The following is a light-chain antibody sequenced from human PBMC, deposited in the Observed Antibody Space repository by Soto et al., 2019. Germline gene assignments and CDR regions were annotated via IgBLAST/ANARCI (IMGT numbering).Light chain of an antibody. J-gene: IGKJ5*01. Sequence: DIQMTQSPSSLSASVGDRVTITCRASQSIGMYLNWYQQKPGKAPKLAATSLQSGVPSRFSGRGSGTDFTLTISSLQPEDFATYYCQQSYHTPPTFGQGTRLEIK. V-gene: IGKV1-39*01. CDR2: AT. CDR1: QSIGMY. CDR3: QQSYHTPPT.